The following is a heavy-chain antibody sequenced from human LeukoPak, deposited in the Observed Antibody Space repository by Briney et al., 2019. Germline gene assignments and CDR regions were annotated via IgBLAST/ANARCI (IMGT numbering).Heavy chain of an antibody. V-gene: IGHV5-51*01. CDR3: ARQKRAIAVAGLDY. Sequence: GESLKISCKTSGYSFTTYWIGWVRQMPGKGLEWMGLIYPGDSDTRYSPSFQGQVTISADKSISTAYLQWSSLKASDTAMYYCARQKRAIAVAGLDYWGQGTLVTVSS. CDR1: GYSFTTYW. CDR2: IYPGDSDT. D-gene: IGHD6-19*01. J-gene: IGHJ4*02.